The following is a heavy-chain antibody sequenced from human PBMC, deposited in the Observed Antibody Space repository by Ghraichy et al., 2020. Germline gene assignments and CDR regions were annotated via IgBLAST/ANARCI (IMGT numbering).Heavy chain of an antibody. CDR1: GGSISSYY. CDR2: IYYSGST. D-gene: IGHD3-10*01. J-gene: IGHJ5*02. Sequence: SETLSLTCTVSGGSISSYYWSWIRQPPGKGLEWIGYIYYSGSTNYNPSLKSRVTISVDTSKNQFSLKLSSVTAADTAVYYCARAVSRTISGSHSLNWFDPWGQGTLVTVSS. V-gene: IGHV4-59*01. CDR3: ARAVSRTISGSHSLNWFDP.